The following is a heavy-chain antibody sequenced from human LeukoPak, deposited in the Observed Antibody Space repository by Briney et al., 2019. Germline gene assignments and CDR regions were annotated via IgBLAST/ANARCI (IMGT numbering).Heavy chain of an antibody. CDR3: ARGGLAWNSGSYFDY. V-gene: IGHV1-46*01. CDR1: GYTFTSYY. J-gene: IGHJ4*02. D-gene: IGHD1-26*01. CDR2: INPDGGST. Sequence: ASVKVSCKASGYTFTSYYMHWVRQAPGQGLEWMGIINPDGGSTSYEQKFQGRVTMPRDTSTSTVYLELSSLRSEGTAVYYCARGGLAWNSGSYFDYWGQGTLVTVSS.